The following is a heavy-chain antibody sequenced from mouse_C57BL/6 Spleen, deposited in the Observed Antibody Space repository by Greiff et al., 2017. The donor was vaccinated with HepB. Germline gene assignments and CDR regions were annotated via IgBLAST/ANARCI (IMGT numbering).Heavy chain of an antibody. CDR2: ISSGSSTI. CDR1: GFTFSDYG. D-gene: IGHD2-4*01. V-gene: IGHV5-17*01. CDR3: ATALYYEYDAWFAY. J-gene: IGHJ3*01. Sequence: EVQGVESGGGLVKPGGSLKLSCAASGFTFSDYGMHWVRQAPEKGLEWVAYISSGSSTIYYADTVKGRFTISRDNAKNTLFLQMTSLRSEDTAMYYCATALYYEYDAWFAYGGQGTLVTVSA.